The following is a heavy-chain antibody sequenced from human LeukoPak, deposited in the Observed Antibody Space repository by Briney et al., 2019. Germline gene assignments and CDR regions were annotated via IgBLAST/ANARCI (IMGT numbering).Heavy chain of an antibody. D-gene: IGHD1-26*01. V-gene: IGHV3-49*03. J-gene: IGHJ4*02. Sequence: GGSLRLSCTASGFTFGDYAMRWIRQAPGKGLEWVGFIRSKAYGGTTEYAASVKGRFTISRDDSKSIAYLQMNSLKTEDTAVYYCTRGPWELLRFDYWGQGTLVTVSS. CDR3: TRGPWELLRFDY. CDR1: GFTFGDYA. CDR2: IRSKAYGGTT.